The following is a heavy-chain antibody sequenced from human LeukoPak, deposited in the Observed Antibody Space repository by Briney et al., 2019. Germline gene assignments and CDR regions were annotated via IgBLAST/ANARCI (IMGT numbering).Heavy chain of an antibody. J-gene: IGHJ4*02. D-gene: IGHD3-22*01. CDR1: GGSFSGYY. CDR3: ARGPALYYYDSSGFSPFDY. CDR2: INHSGST. V-gene: IGHV4-34*01. Sequence: SETLSLTCAVYGGSFSGYYWSWIRQPPGKGLEWIGEINHSGSTNYNPSLKSRVTISVDTSKNQFSLKLSSVTAADTAVYYCARGPALYYYDSSGFSPFDYWGQGTLVTVSS.